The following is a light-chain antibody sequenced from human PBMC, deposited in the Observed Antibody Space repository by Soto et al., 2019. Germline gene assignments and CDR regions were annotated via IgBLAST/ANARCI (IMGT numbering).Light chain of an antibody. V-gene: IGLV4-69*01. CDR3: QTWGTGTVV. Sequence: QSVLTQSPSASASLGASVKFTCTLSSGHSSNAVAWHQQQPEKGPRYLMKLNSDGSHSKGDGIPDRFSGSSSGAERYLTISSLQSEDEADCYCQTWGTGTVVFGGGTKLTVL. CDR1: SGHSSNA. J-gene: IGLJ2*01. CDR2: LNSDGSH.